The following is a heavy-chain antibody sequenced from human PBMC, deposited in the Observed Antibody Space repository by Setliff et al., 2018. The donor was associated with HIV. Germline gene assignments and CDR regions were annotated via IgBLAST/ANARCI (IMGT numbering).Heavy chain of an antibody. V-gene: IGHV4-59*11. Sequence: SETLSLTCAVSGGSIRSHSWNWIRQPPAEGLEWIGRIYYSVYTEYNTSLKSRVTLSVDAPMNQFSLKMTSVTAADTAVDYCARIVVEQRYISEDNWFDPCGHGTLVTVSS. J-gene: IGHJ5*02. CDR3: ARIVVEQRYISEDNWFDP. CDR1: GGSIRSHS. CDR2: IYYSVYT. D-gene: IGHD3-22*01.